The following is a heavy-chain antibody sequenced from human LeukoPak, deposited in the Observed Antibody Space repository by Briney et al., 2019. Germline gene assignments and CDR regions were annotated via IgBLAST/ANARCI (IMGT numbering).Heavy chain of an antibody. V-gene: IGHV1-2*02. CDR3: ARADITYYYGSGSQY. J-gene: IGHJ4*02. CDR1: GYTFTGYY. D-gene: IGHD3-10*01. Sequence: ASVKVSCKASGYTFTGYYMHWVRQAPGQGLEWMGWINPNSGGTNYAQKFQGRVTMTRDTSISTAYMELSRLRSDDTAVYYCARADITYYYGSGSQYWGQGTLVTVSS. CDR2: INPNSGGT.